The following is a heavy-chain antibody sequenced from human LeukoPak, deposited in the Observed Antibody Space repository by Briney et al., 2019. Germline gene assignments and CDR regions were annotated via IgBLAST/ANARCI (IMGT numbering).Heavy chain of an antibody. D-gene: IGHD3-16*01. V-gene: IGHV3-48*01. CDR3: ARSLISFGGGIDY. Sequence: PGGSLRLSCAASRFTFSHYSVNWVRQAPGRGLEWVSYISSSSVTTYYADSVKGRFTVSRDNDRDSLYLQMNSLTVEDTAVYYCARSLISFGGGIDYWGQGIQVTVSS. CDR1: RFTFSHYS. J-gene: IGHJ4*02. CDR2: ISSSSVTT.